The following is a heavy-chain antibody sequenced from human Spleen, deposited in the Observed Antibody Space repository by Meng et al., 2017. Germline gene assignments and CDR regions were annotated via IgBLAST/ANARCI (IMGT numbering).Heavy chain of an antibody. D-gene: IGHD6-13*01. J-gene: IGHJ6*02. Sequence: GESLKISCKGSGYSFTNYWIGWVRQMPGKGLEWMGIIYPGDSDTRYSPSFQGQVTISADNSFSTAYLHWSSLKASDTAMYYCARAGYSSTWAWGYGMDVWGQGTTVTVSS. CDR1: GYSFTNYW. CDR2: IYPGDSDT. V-gene: IGHV5-51*01. CDR3: ARAGYSSTWAWGYGMDV.